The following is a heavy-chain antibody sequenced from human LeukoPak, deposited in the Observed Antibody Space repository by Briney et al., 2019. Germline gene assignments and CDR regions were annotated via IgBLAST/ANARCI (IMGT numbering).Heavy chain of an antibody. J-gene: IGHJ4*02. CDR2: IVVGSGNT. CDR1: GFTFTSSA. D-gene: IGHD3-22*01. CDR3: AASPDYYDSSGYSYYFDY. V-gene: IGHV1-58*01. Sequence: ASVNVSCKASGFTFTSSALQWVRQARVQRLEWIGWIVVGSGNTNYAQKFQERVTITRDMCTSTAYMELSSLRSEDTAVYYCAASPDYYDSSGYSYYFDYWGQGTLVTVSS.